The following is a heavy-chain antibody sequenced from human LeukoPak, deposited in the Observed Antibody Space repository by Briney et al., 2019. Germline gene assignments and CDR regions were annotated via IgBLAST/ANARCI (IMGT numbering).Heavy chain of an antibody. D-gene: IGHD3-22*01. J-gene: IGHJ4*02. Sequence: GGSLRLSCETSGFTFSNYGMHWVRQAPGKGLEWVAFLRYDGSTKYYADSVKGRFTISRDSSKNTLYLQMNSLRAEDTAVYYCAKASAMIVVVSKHFDYWGQGTLVTVSS. CDR3: AKASAMIVVVSKHFDY. CDR1: GFTFSNYG. V-gene: IGHV3-30*02. CDR2: LRYDGSTK.